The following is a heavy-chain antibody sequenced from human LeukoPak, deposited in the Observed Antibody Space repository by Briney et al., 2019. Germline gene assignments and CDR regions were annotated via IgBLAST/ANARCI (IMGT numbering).Heavy chain of an antibody. CDR1: GDSLRSHY. Sequence: SETLSLTCTVSGDSLRSHYSSWIRQPPGKRPEWIGHVFFTGSPTYNPTLEGRVTISIKTSWSQFSFTLNPGTAPDTAVYYCAGVEWGLRGTDLWGQGILLSVSS. CDR3: AGVEWGLRGTDL. J-gene: IGHJ4*02. D-gene: IGHD3-3*01. CDR2: VFFTGSP. V-gene: IGHV4-59*11.